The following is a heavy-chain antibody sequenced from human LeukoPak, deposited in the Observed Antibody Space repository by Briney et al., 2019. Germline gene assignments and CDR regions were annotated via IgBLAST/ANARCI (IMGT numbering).Heavy chain of an antibody. CDR2: ISTSSSTI. CDR3: AREGPYYYGSGSYPSP. J-gene: IGHJ5*02. D-gene: IGHD3-10*01. Sequence: GGSLRLSCAASGFTFSYYSMNWVRQAPGKGLEWVSYISTSSSTIYYADSVKGRFTISRDNAKNSLYLQMNSLRAEDTAVYYCAREGPYYYGSGSYPSPWGQGTLVTVSS. V-gene: IGHV3-48*04. CDR1: GFTFSYYS.